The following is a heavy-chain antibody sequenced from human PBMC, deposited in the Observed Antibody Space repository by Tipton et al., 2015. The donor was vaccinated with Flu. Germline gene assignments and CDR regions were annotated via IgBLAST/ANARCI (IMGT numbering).Heavy chain of an antibody. CDR3: ARDRDTTMATHYYGSGSALGY. V-gene: IGHV3-74*01. J-gene: IGHJ4*02. D-gene: IGHD3-10*01. Sequence: SLRLSCSASGFTFSSYWMHWVRQAPGEGLVWVSRINSAGSDTTYTDSVKGRFTISRDNAKNTVYLQMNSLRVEDTAVYYCARDRDTTMATHYYGSGSALGYWGQGTLVTVSS. CDR1: GFTFSSYW. CDR2: INSAGSDT.